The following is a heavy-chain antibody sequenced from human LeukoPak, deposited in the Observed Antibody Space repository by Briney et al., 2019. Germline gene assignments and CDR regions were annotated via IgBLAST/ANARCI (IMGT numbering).Heavy chain of an antibody. D-gene: IGHD2-2*01. V-gene: IGHV3-21*01. CDR3: ARGGNLYCSSTSCYDFDY. J-gene: IGHJ4*02. Sequence: PGGSLRLSCAASGFTFSSYIMNWVSQAPGKGLEWGSSISSSSSYIYYADSVKDRFTISRDNAEHSLYLQMNSLRAEDTAVYYCARGGNLYCSSTSCYDFDYWGQGTLVTVSS. CDR2: ISSSSSYI. CDR1: GFTFSSYI.